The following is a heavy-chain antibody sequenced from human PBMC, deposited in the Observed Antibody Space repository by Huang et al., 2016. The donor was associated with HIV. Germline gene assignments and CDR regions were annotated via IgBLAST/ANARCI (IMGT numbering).Heavy chain of an antibody. CDR2: IPPGRGQM. J-gene: IGHJ3*01. D-gene: IGHD2-2*03. Sequence: QVLLVQSGAEVKRPGASVKLSCRASGYTFTAYGIPWLRRAPGQSLQWMGRIPPGRGQMPFSQGFQGRMTISRDTSANTVYMELSNISPGDTATYYCARAARGDGYQGAFDVWGQGTVVTASS. CDR3: ARAARGDGYQGAFDV. V-gene: IGHV1-3*01. CDR1: GYTFTAYG.